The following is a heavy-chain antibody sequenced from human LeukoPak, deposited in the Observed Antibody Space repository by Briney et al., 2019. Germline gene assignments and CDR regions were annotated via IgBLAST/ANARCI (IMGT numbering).Heavy chain of an antibody. Sequence: PGGSLRLSCAASGFSFGSYWMSWLRQAPGKGLEWVANIKQDGSVEYYVDSVKGRFTISRDNVKNSLCLQMNSLGDEDTAVYYCLRDLNWSLDQWGQGTLVTVSS. CDR1: GFSFGSYW. CDR3: LRDLNWSLDQ. J-gene: IGHJ4*02. CDR2: IKQDGSVE. D-gene: IGHD1-20*01. V-gene: IGHV3-7*01.